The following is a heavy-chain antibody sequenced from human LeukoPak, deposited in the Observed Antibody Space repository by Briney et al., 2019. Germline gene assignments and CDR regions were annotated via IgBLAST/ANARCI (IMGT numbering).Heavy chain of an antibody. CDR3: ARKRSSSWYFDY. Sequence: SETLSLTCAVSGYSISSSNWWGWIRQPPGKGLEWIGYIYYSGSTYYNPSLKSRVTMSVDTSKNQFSLRLSSVTAVDTAVYYCARKRSSSWYFDYWGQGTLVTVSS. CDR1: GYSISSSNW. J-gene: IGHJ4*02. D-gene: IGHD6-13*01. CDR2: IYYSGST. V-gene: IGHV4-28*01.